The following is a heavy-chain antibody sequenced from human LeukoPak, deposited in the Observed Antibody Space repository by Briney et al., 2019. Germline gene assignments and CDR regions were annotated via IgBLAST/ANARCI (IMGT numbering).Heavy chain of an antibody. Sequence: ASVKVSCKASGYTFTTYNINWVRQAPGQGLEWMGWISGYNGNTNYAQKLQGRVTMTTDTSTSTAYMELRSLKSDDTAVYYCARDRTGGDPSRGWFDPWGQGTLVTVSS. J-gene: IGHJ5*02. CDR1: GYTFTTYN. CDR3: ARDRTGGDPSRGWFDP. CDR2: ISGYNGNT. D-gene: IGHD2-21*02. V-gene: IGHV1-18*01.